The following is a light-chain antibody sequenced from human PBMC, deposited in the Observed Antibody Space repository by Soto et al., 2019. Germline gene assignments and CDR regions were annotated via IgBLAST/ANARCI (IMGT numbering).Light chain of an antibody. V-gene: IGKV3-20*01. CDR1: QSVSYSF. Sequence: EIVLTQSPGTLSLSPGEGATLSCRASQSVSYSFLAWYQQKPGQAPRLLIYGASSRATGIPDRFSGSGSGTDFTLTISRLEPEDFAVYYCQQYGRSPRTFGQGTNLEIK. J-gene: IGKJ2*01. CDR2: GAS. CDR3: QQYGRSPRT.